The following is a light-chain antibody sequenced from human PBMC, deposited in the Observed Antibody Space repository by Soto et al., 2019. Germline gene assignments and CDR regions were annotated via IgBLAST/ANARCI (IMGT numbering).Light chain of an antibody. Sequence: EIALTQSPGAMSLSPGERATLSCRASQSVSSSYLAWYQQKPGQAPRLLIYGASSRATGIPDRFSGSGSGTDFTLTISRLEPEDFAVYYCQQYSSSPLTFGGGTKVDI. CDR2: GAS. J-gene: IGKJ4*01. CDR1: QSVSSSY. CDR3: QQYSSSPLT. V-gene: IGKV3-20*01.